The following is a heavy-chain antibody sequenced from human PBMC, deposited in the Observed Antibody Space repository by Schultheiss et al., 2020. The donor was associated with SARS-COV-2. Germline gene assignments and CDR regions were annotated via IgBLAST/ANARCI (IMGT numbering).Heavy chain of an antibody. CDR2: ISYDGSNK. J-gene: IGHJ6*02. Sequence: GGSLRLSCAASGFTFSSYAMSWVRQAPGKGLEWVAVISYDGSNKYYADSVKGRFTISRDNSKNTLYLQMNSLRAEDTAVYYCARVHDILTGYHAGPPSMDVWGQGTTVTVSS. D-gene: IGHD3-9*01. CDR3: ARVHDILTGYHAGPPSMDV. CDR1: GFTFSSYA. V-gene: IGHV3-30-3*01.